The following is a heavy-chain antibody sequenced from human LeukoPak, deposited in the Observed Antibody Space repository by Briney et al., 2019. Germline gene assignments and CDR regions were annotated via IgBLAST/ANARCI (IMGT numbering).Heavy chain of an antibody. CDR3: ARSGYQPPERSDY. CDR1: GYSISSGYY. J-gene: IGHJ4*02. CDR2: IYHSGST. Sequence: SETLSLTCAVSGYSISSGYYWGWIRQPPGKGLEWIGSIYHSGSTYYNPSLKSRVTISVDTSKNQFSLKLSSVTAADTAVYYCARSGYQPPERSDYWGQGTLVTVSS. D-gene: IGHD2-2*01. V-gene: IGHV4-38-2*01.